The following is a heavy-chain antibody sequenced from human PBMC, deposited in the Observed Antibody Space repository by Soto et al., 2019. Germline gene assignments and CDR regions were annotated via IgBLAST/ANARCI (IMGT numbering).Heavy chain of an antibody. D-gene: IGHD3-10*01. V-gene: IGHV3-21*01. J-gene: IGHJ6*02. CDR1: GFTFSSYS. CDR2: ISSSSSYI. CDR3: ARGTGGVLWFVEGLYYGMDV. Sequence: EVQLVESGGGLVKPGGSLRLSCAASGFTFSSYSMNWVRQAPGKGLELVSSISSSSSYIYYADSVKGRFTISRDNAKNSLYLQMNSLRAEDTAVYYCARGTGGVLWFVEGLYYGMDVWGQGTTVTVSS.